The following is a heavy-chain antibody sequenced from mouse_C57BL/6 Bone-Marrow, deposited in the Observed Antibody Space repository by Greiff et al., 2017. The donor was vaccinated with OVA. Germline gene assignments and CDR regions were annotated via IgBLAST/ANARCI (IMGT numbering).Heavy chain of an antibody. J-gene: IGHJ2*01. Sequence: EVQLQQSGPELVKPGASVKISCKASGYTFTDYYMNWVKQSHGKSLEWIGDINPNNGGTSYNQKFKGKATLTVVKSSSTAYMELRSLTSEDSAVYYCARRGTFDYWGQGTTLTVSS. CDR3: ARRGTFDY. D-gene: IGHD3-3*01. CDR2: INPNNGGT. CDR1: GYTFTDYY. V-gene: IGHV1-26*01.